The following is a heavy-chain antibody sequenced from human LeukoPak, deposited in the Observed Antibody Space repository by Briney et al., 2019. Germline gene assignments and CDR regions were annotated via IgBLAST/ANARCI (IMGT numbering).Heavy chain of an antibody. CDR2: INPSGGST. CDR1: GYTFTIYY. D-gene: IGHD1-26*01. J-gene: IGHJ6*02. V-gene: IGHV1-46*01. CDR3: ARVGSGSYWVPYYYYYGMDV. Sequence: ASVKVSCKASGYTFTIYYMHWVRQAPGQGLEWMGIINPSGGSTSYAQKFQGRVTMTRDTSTSTVYMELSSLRSEDTAVYYCARVGSGSYWVPYYYYYGMDVWGQGTTVTVSS.